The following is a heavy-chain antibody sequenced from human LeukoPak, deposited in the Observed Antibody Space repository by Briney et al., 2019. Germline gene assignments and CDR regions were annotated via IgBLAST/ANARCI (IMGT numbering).Heavy chain of an antibody. CDR3: ARPLSCGGSMDV. J-gene: IGHJ6*02. CDR1: GGSFSGYY. D-gene: IGHD2-15*01. CDR2: INHSGST. Sequence: SETLSLTCAVYGGSFSGYYWSWIRQPPGKGLDWIGEINHSGSTNYNPSLKSRVTISVDTSKNQFSLKLRSVTAADTAVYYCARPLSCGGSMDVWGQGTTVTVSS. V-gene: IGHV4-34*01.